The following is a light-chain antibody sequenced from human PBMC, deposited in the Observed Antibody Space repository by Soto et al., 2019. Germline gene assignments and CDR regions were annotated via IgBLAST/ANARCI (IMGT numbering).Light chain of an antibody. Sequence: QSALTQPASVSGSPGQSITISCAGTSSDLGAYKYVSWYQQHPDKAPKLILYEVSRRPSGVSNRFSGSKSGNTASLTISGLLAEDEADYSCSSYTNTSTLVFGTGNKVTVL. J-gene: IGLJ1*01. V-gene: IGLV2-14*03. CDR3: SSYTNTSTLV. CDR2: EVS. CDR1: SSDLGAYKY.